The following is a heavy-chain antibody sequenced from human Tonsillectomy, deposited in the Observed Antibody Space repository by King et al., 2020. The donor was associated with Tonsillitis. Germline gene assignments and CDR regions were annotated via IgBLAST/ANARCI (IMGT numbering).Heavy chain of an antibody. CDR1: GFTFSSFA. Sequence: VQLVESGGGVVQPGRSLRLSCAASGFTFSSFAMHWVRQAPGKGLEWVAVMSYDGSDKYYANSVKGRFTISRDNFKNTLYLQMNSLGGEDTAVYYCARDPSSAVAVTGYKGALDYWGQGTLVTVSS. CDR3: ARDPSSAVAVTGYKGALDY. CDR2: MSYDGSDK. V-gene: IGHV3-30*04. J-gene: IGHJ4*02. D-gene: IGHD3-9*01.